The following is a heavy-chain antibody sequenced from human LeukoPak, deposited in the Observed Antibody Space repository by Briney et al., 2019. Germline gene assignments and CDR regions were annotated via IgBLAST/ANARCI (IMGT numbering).Heavy chain of an antibody. V-gene: IGHV3-30*03. Sequence: GSLRLSCAASGFTFSSYGMHGVRQAPRKGLEWVAVISYDGSNKYYADSVKGRFTISRDNSKNTLYLQMNSLRAEDTAVYYCTRKISIAVAATDYWGQGTLVTVSS. J-gene: IGHJ4*02. D-gene: IGHD6-19*01. CDR1: GFTFSSYG. CDR2: ISYDGSNK. CDR3: TRKISIAVAATDY.